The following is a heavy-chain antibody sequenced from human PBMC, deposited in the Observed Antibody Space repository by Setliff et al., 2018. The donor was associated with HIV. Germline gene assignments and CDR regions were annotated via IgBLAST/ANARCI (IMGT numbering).Heavy chain of an antibody. CDR2: IIPIFGST. J-gene: IGHJ2*01. D-gene: IGHD3-10*01. CDR1: GYTFSGYY. V-gene: IGHV1-69*13. Sequence: SVKVSCKTSGYTFSGYYLHWVRRAPGRGLEWMGGIIPIFGSTKYAQKFQGRVTITADESTSTADMELSSLRSEDTAVYYCARDDHYYEPGSYYSDWYFDLWGRGTLVTVSS. CDR3: ARDDHYYEPGSYYSDWYFDL.